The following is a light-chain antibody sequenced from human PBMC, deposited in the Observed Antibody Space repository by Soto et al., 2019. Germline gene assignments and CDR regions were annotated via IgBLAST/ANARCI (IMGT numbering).Light chain of an antibody. CDR2: SAS. V-gene: IGKV1-17*03. J-gene: IGKJ1*01. Sequence: DIQMTQSPSAMSASVGDRITITCRASQDIRNYLAWFQQRPGNVPKRLIFSASSLQSGVPSRFRRSGSGTEFTLTISSLQPEDLDTYYCLQSYTYPWTSGHGTQVDIK. CDR1: QDIRNY. CDR3: LQSYTYPWT.